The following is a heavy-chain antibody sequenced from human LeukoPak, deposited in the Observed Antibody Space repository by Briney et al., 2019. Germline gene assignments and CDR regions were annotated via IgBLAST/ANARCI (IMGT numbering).Heavy chain of an antibody. Sequence: SETLSLTYTVSGGSISSHYWSWIRQPPGKGLEWIGYIYHSGSTNYNPSLKSRVTISVDTSKNQFSLKLSSVTAADTAVYYCARLVVPALNLDYWGQGTLVTVSS. D-gene: IGHD2-2*01. J-gene: IGHJ4*02. CDR3: ARLVVPALNLDY. V-gene: IGHV4-59*11. CDR2: IYHSGST. CDR1: GGSISSHY.